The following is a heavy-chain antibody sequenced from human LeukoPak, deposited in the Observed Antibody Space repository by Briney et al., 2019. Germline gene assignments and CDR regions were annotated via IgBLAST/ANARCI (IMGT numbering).Heavy chain of an antibody. CDR2: ISGSGGAT. CDR3: AKPLLGYCSGGSCYSGAYDI. CDR1: GFTFSSYS. D-gene: IGHD2-15*01. J-gene: IGHJ3*02. Sequence: GGSLRHSCAASGFTFSSYSVTWVRQAPGKGLERVSVISGSGGATYYADSAKGRFTISRDNSRNTLYLQMNSLSAEDTAVYYCAKPLLGYCSGGSCYSGAYDIWGQGTMVTVSS. V-gene: IGHV3-23*01.